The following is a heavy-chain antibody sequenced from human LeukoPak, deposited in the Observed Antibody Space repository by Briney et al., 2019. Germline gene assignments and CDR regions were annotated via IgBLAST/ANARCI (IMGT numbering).Heavy chain of an antibody. J-gene: IGHJ6*03. CDR3: ARGRQEISMILVVMTGVSYYLDV. Sequence: SETLSLTCAVYGGWFSGYYWTWLRQPPGKGLEWIGEINPSGSTYYNPSLKSRLTISRDTSKIQFSLRLSSVTPADTAVYYCARGRQEISMILVVMTGVSYYLDVWGKGTTVTVS. V-gene: IGHV4-34*01. D-gene: IGHD3-22*01. CDR2: INPSGST. CDR1: GGWFSGYY.